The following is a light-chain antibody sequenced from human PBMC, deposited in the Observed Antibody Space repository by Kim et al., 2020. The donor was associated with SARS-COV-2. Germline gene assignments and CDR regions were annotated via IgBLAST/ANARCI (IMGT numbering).Light chain of an antibody. Sequence: QSALTQPRSVSGSPGQSVTISCTGTSSDIGGYNYVSWYQQHPGKTPKLMIYDVSKRPSGVPDRFSGSKSGNTASLSISGLQAEDEADYYCYSYAGSYVFGPGTKVTVL. J-gene: IGLJ1*01. CDR2: DVS. CDR3: YSYAGSYV. V-gene: IGLV2-11*01. CDR1: SSDIGGYNY.